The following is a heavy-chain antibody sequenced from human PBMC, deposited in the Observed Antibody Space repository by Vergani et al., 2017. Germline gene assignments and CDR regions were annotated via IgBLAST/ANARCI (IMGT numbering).Heavy chain of an antibody. V-gene: IGHV3-30-3*01. CDR2: ISYDGSNK. CDR3: ARDWEWFGELSLGYFDY. CDR1: GFTVSSNY. D-gene: IGHD3-10*01. J-gene: IGHJ4*02. Sequence: VQLVESGGGLVQPGGSLRLSCAASGFTVSSNYMSWVRQAPGKGLEWVAVISYDGSNKYYADSVKGRFTISRDNSKNTLYLQMNSLRAEDTAVYYCARDWEWFGELSLGYFDYWGQGTLVTVSS.